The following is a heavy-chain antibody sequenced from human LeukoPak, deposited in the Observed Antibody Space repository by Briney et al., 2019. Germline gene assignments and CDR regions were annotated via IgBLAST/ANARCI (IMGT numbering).Heavy chain of an antibody. CDR3: ARDFSRRDDAFDI. J-gene: IGHJ3*02. D-gene: IGHD2/OR15-2a*01. CDR1: GFTVSGNY. CDR2: IHSGGST. Sequence: GGSLRLSCAASGFTVSGNYMSWVRQAPGKGLEWVSVIHSGGSTYYADSVKGRFTISRDNSKNTLYLQMNSLRAEDTAVYYCARDFSRRDDAFDIWGRGTTVTVSS. V-gene: IGHV3-66*01.